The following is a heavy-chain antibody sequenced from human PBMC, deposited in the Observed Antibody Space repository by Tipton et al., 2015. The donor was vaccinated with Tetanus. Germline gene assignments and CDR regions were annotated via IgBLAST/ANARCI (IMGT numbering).Heavy chain of an antibody. CDR2: IYTSGST. J-gene: IGHJ5*02. CDR1: GGSISSYY. CDR3: ARVRSWMTNWFDP. Sequence: ALSLTCTVSGGSISSYYWSWIRQPAGKGLEWIGRIYTSGSTNYNPSLKSRVTMSVDTSKSQFSLKLSSVTAADTAVYYCARVRSWMTNWFDPWGQGTLVTVSS. D-gene: IGHD5-12*01. V-gene: IGHV4-4*07.